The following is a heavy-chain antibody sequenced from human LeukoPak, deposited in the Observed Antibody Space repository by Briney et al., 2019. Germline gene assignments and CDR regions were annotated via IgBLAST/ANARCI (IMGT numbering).Heavy chain of an antibody. V-gene: IGHV3-74*01. CDR3: ARPPRGSYGYDY. D-gene: IGHD5-18*01. CDR2: INSDGSST. Sequence: GGSLRLSCAASGFTFSGYWMHWVRQAPGKGLVWVSRINSDGSSTSYADSVKGRFTISRDTAKSTLYLQMNSLRAEDTAVYYCARPPRGSYGYDYWGQGTLVTVSS. J-gene: IGHJ4*02. CDR1: GFTFSGYW.